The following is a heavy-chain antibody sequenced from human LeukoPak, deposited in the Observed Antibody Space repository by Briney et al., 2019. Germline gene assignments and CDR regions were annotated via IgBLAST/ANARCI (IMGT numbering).Heavy chain of an antibody. Sequence: PGGSLRLSCAASGFTFSSYAMSWVRQAPGKGLEWVSAISGGGGSTYYADSVKGRFTISRDNSKNTLYLQMGSLRGDDMAVYYCARYGAGSCYDAWGQGTLVTVSS. CDR3: ARYGAGSCYDA. D-gene: IGHD2-15*01. CDR1: GFTFSSYA. CDR2: ISGGGGST. J-gene: IGHJ5*02. V-gene: IGHV3-23*01.